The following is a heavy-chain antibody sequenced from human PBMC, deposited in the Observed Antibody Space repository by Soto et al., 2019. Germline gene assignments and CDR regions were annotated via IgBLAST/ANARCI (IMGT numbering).Heavy chain of an antibody. CDR3: AKVEKLFGVFTQYWYFDL. V-gene: IGHV3-30*18. Sequence: QVQLVESGGGVVQPGRSLRLSCAASGFTFSSYGMHWVRQAPGKGLEWVAVISYDGSNKYYADSVKGRFTISRDNSKNTLDLQMNSLRDEDTAVYYCAKVEKLFGVFTQYWYFDLWGRGTLVTVSS. J-gene: IGHJ2*01. CDR1: GFTFSSYG. CDR2: ISYDGSNK. D-gene: IGHD3-3*01.